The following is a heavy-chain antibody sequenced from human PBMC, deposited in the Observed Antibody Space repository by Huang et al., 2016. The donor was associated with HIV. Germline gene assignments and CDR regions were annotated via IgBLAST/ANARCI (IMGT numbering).Heavy chain of an antibody. CDR2: ISGSGSST. CDR3: AKGSERSLTGLKYQYYFDY. D-gene: IGHD3-3*01. J-gene: IGHJ4*02. Sequence: VQLLESGGGLVQTGGSLRLSCAASIFTFSTSAMSWVRQASGTGLEWVSGISGSGSSTYYADSVKGRFTISRDNSRNTLYLQMKSLRVEDTAIYYCAKGSERSLTGLKYQYYFDYWGQGTLVTVSS. CDR1: IFTFSTSA. V-gene: IGHV3-23*01.